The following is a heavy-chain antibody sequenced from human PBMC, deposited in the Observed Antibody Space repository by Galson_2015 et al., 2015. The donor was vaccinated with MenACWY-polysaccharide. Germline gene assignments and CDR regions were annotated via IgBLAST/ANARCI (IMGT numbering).Heavy chain of an antibody. CDR1: GYSISSGYY. V-gene: IGHV4-38-2*02. D-gene: IGHD1-26*01. Sequence: LSLTCTVSGYSISSGYYWGWIRQPPGKGLEWIGSIYHSGSTYYNPSLKSRVTISVDTSKNQFPLKLSSVTAADTAVYYCARVEKYSGSFYILYWGQGTLVTVSS. CDR3: ARVEKYSGSFYILY. CDR2: IYHSGST. J-gene: IGHJ4*02.